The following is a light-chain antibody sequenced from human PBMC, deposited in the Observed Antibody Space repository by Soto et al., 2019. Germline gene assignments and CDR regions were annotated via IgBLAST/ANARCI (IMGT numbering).Light chain of an antibody. Sequence: AVVTQEPSLTVSPGGTVTLTCGSSTGAVTSGHYPYWFQVKPGQAPRTLLYDVNNKHSWTPARFSGSLLGGKAALTLSGAQPEDEADYYCMLSYSGPSIFGRDTHVTVL. CDR2: DVN. CDR1: TGAVTSGHY. CDR3: MLSYSGPSI. J-gene: IGLJ7*01. V-gene: IGLV7-46*01.